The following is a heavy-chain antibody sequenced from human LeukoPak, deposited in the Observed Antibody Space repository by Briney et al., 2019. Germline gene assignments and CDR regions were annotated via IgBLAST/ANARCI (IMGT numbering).Heavy chain of an antibody. CDR1: GGSVSSTTYH. V-gene: IGHV4-39*02. J-gene: IGHJ4*02. Sequence: SETLSLTCTVSGGSVSSTTYHWGWIRQPPGQGLEWIGSIYYTGSTYFHLSLKSRVTISVDTSKNQFSLKLSSVTAADTAVYYCARDGGDDFWSGYRDWDYFDYWGQGTLVTVSS. D-gene: IGHD3-3*01. CDR2: IYYTGST. CDR3: ARDGGDDFWSGYRDWDYFDY.